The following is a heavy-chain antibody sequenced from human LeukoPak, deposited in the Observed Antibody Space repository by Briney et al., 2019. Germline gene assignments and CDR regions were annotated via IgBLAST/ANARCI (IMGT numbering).Heavy chain of an antibody. CDR1: GYTFTSYG. J-gene: IGHJ4*02. Sequence: ASVKVSCKASGYTFTSYGISWVRQAPGQGLEWMGWISAYNGNTNYAQKLRGRVTMTTDISTSTAYMELRSLRSDDTAVYYCARGPIMIVVSDYFDYWGQGTLVTVSS. D-gene: IGHD3-22*01. CDR2: ISAYNGNT. V-gene: IGHV1-18*01. CDR3: ARGPIMIVVSDYFDY.